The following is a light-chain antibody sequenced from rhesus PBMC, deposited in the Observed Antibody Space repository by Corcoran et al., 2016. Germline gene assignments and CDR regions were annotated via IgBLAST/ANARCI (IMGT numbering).Light chain of an antibody. CDR2: KVN. CDR3: HSYAAGERYI. J-gene: IGLJ1*01. CDR1: SSDIGRYNY. Sequence: QSAPIQSPSVSGSLGQSVTISCTGTSSDIGRYNYVSWYRQQPGTTTKLMIYKVNMRPSGVSDRFSGSKSGNTASLTISGLQSEDEADYFCHSYAAGERYILGSGTRLTVL. V-gene: IGLV2-11*01.